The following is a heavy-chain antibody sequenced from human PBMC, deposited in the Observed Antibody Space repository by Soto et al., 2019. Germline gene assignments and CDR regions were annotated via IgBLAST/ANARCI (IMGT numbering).Heavy chain of an antibody. V-gene: IGHV1-2*02. Sequence: QVQLVQSGAEVKKPGASVKVSCTASGYTFIDYYMHWVRQAPGQGLEWMGWINPSSGGTHYAQKFQVRVAMTRDTAISIVYMELGMMKSDDADMYYCACDRGYDCPASYCYALSGLDVWGQGTRVTVSS. J-gene: IGHJ6*02. CDR2: INPSSGGT. D-gene: IGHD2-15*01. CDR1: GYTFIDYY. CDR3: ACDRGYDCPASYCYALSGLDV.